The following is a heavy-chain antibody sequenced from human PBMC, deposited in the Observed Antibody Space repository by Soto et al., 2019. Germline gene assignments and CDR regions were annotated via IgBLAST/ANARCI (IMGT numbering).Heavy chain of an antibody. CDR1: CGSISSCDYY. V-gene: IGHV4-30-4*01. Sequence: SETLPLTCTVSCGSISSCDYYWSWIRQPPGKGLEWIGYIYYSGSTYYNPSLKSRVTISVDTSKNQFSLKLSSVTAADTAVYCCARDIIDGYYGSGSYPGDYWGQGTLVTVSS. CDR3: ARDIIDGYYGSGSYPGDY. CDR2: IYYSGST. J-gene: IGHJ4*02. D-gene: IGHD3-10*01.